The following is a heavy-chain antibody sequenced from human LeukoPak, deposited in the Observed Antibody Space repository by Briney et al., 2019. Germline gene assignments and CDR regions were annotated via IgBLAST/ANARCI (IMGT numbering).Heavy chain of an antibody. D-gene: IGHD2-2*01. Sequence: GGSLRLSCAASEFTFSSYWMSWVRQAPGKGLEWVANIKQDGSEKYYVDSVKGRFTISRDNAKNSLYLQMNSLRAEDTAVYYCARGWGYCSSTSCYYYYYYMDVWGKGTMVTVSS. J-gene: IGHJ6*03. CDR2: IKQDGSEK. CDR3: ARGWGYCSSTSCYYYYYYMDV. V-gene: IGHV3-7*01. CDR1: EFTFSSYW.